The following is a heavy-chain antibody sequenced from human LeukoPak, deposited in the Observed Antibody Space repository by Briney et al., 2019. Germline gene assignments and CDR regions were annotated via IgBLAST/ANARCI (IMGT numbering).Heavy chain of an antibody. CDR3: ARARDYYGSGSYGMDV. J-gene: IGHJ6*02. D-gene: IGHD3-10*01. CDR2: IIPILGIA. CDR1: GGTFISYT. V-gene: IGHV1-69*02. Sequence: SVKVSCKAPGGTFISYTISWVRQAPGQGLEWMGRIIPILGIANYAQKFQGRVTITADKSTSTAYMELSSLRSEDTAVYYCARARDYYGSGSYGMDVWGQGTTVTVSS.